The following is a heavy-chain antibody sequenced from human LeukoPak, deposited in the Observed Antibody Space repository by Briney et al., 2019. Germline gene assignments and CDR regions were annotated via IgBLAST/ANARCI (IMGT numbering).Heavy chain of an antibody. CDR3: ARDKRVGYSGYDYPGY. J-gene: IGHJ4*02. CDR2: ISAYNGNR. CDR1: GYTFTSYG. D-gene: IGHD5-12*01. V-gene: IGHV1-18*01. Sequence: GASVKVSCKASGYTFTSYGISWVRQAPGQGLEWMGWISAYNGNRNYAQKLQGRVTMTTDTSTSTAYMELRSLRSDDTAVYYCARDKRVGYSGYDYPGYWGQGTLVTVSS.